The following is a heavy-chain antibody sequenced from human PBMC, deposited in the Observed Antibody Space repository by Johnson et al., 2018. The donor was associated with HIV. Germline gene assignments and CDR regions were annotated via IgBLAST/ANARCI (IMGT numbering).Heavy chain of an antibody. V-gene: IGHV3-23*04. Sequence: VQLVESGGGLIQPGGSLRLSCAASGFTFSSYAMSWVRQAPGKGLEWVSAISGSGGSTYYADSVKGRFTISRDNAKNSLYLQMNSLRAEDTAVYYCARDPSRLRQSDIWGRGTMVTVSS. J-gene: IGHJ3*02. CDR2: ISGSGGST. CDR3: ARDPSRLRQSDI. CDR1: GFTFSSYA. D-gene: IGHD3-16*01.